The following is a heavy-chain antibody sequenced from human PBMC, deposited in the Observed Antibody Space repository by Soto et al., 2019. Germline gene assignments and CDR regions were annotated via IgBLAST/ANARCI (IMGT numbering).Heavy chain of an antibody. V-gene: IGHV1-18*01. J-gene: IGHJ6*02. CDR2: ISAYNDYT. D-gene: IGHD3-10*01. CDR1: GYTFISYG. Sequence: QVQLVQSGAEVKKPGSSVKVSCKASGYTFISYGISWVRQAPGQGLEWMGWISAYNDYTNYAQKRQGRVTMTTDTSTRIAYLERGSLRSDDTAVYYCAGEGYYSGSGSYSPPRYYGMDVWCQGTTVTVSS. CDR3: AGEGYYSGSGSYSPPRYYGMDV.